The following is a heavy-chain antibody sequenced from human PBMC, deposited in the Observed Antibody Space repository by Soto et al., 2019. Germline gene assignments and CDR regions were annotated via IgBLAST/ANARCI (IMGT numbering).Heavy chain of an antibody. J-gene: IGHJ4*02. V-gene: IGHV3-21*02. D-gene: IGHD2-15*01. CDR3: TREIEYCSDGSCYF. CDR2: IRSSSSYT. Sequence: EVQLVESGGGLVKPGGSLRLSCAASGFTFSSYSMNWVRQAPGKGLEWVSSIRSSSSYTYYADSVKGRFTISRDNAKNSVYLQMNSLRAEDTAVYYCTREIEYCSDGSCYFWGPGTLVTVSS. CDR1: GFTFSSYS.